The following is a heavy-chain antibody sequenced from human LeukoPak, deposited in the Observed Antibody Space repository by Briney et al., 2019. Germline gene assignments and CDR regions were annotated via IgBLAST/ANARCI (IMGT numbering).Heavy chain of an antibody. Sequence: GGSLRLSCAASGFTFSSYWMSWVRQAPGKGLEWVANIKPDGSEKYYVDSVKGRFTISRDNAKNSLYLQMNSLRAEDTAVYYCARAPSTYYYGSGRLYFDYWGQGTLVTVSS. CDR1: GFTFSSYW. V-gene: IGHV3-7*01. CDR3: ARAPSTYYYGSGRLYFDY. J-gene: IGHJ4*02. D-gene: IGHD3-10*01. CDR2: IKPDGSEK.